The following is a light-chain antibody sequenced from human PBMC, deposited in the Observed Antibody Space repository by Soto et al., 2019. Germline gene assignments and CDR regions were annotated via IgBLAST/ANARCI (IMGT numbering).Light chain of an antibody. V-gene: IGKV3-15*01. CDR3: QQYDNWPFT. CDR1: QSISRN. Sequence: EIVMTQSPATLSVSPGERATLSCRASQSISRNLAWYQQKPGQSPRLLIYGASARATGIPARFSGSGSGTEFTLTISSLQSEDFALYSCQQYDNWPFTFDPGTKVDIK. J-gene: IGKJ3*01. CDR2: GAS.